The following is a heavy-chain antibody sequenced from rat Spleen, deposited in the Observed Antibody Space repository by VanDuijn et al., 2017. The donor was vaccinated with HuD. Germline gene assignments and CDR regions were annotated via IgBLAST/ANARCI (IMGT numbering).Heavy chain of an antibody. D-gene: IGHD1-1*01. CDR3: ARHEDYSGLDY. J-gene: IGHJ2*01. V-gene: IGHV5-25*01. Sequence: EVQLVESGGGLVQPGRSMKLSCAASGFTFNNYGMAWVRQAPKKGLEWVAYISYDGGDIYYRDSVKGRFTISRDNAKSTLYLQMDSLRSEDSATYYCARHEDYSGLDYWGQGVMVTVSS. CDR2: ISYDGGDI. CDR1: GFTFNNYG.